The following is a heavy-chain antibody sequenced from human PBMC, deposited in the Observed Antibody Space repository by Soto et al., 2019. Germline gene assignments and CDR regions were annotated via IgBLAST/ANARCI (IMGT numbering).Heavy chain of an antibody. Sequence: SDTLSLTCAVSGGSMSSGGYSWSWIRQPPGKGLEWIGYIYHSGGTYYNPSLKSRVTISIDRSKNQFSLKLSSVPAADTAVYYCARFYGDYQNWFDPWGQGTLVTVSS. CDR1: GGSMSSGGYS. D-gene: IGHD4-17*01. J-gene: IGHJ5*02. CDR3: ARFYGDYQNWFDP. V-gene: IGHV4-30-2*01. CDR2: IYHSGGT.